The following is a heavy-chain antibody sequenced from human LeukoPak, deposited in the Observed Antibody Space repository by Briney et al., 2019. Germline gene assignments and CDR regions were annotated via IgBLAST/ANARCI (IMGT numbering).Heavy chain of an antibody. CDR3: ARAGRGMATITDY. J-gene: IGHJ4*02. CDR2: ISYDGSNK. Sequence: PGGSLRLSCAASGFTFSSYAMSWVRQAPGKGLEWVAVISYDGSNKYYADSVKGRFTISRDNSKNTLYLQMNSLRAEDTAVYYCARAGRGMATITDYWGQGTLVTVSS. D-gene: IGHD5-24*01. CDR1: GFTFSSYA. V-gene: IGHV3-30-3*01.